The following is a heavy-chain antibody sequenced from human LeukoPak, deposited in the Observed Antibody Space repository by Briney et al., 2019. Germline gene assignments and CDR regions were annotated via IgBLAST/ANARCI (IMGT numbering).Heavy chain of an antibody. J-gene: IGHJ4*02. Sequence: GGSLRLSCAASGFTFSSYAMSWARQAPGKGLEWVSAISGSGGSTYYADSVKGRFTISRDNSKNTLYLQMNSLRAEDTAVYYCAKDTYDSSGYYLLIDYWGQGTLVTVSS. CDR1: GFTFSSYA. V-gene: IGHV3-23*01. CDR3: AKDTYDSSGYYLLIDY. CDR2: ISGSGGST. D-gene: IGHD3-22*01.